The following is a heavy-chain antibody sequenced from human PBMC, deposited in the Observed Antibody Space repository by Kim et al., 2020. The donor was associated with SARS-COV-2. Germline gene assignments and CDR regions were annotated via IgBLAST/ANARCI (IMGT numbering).Heavy chain of an antibody. J-gene: IGHJ6*02. D-gene: IGHD3-9*01. V-gene: IGHV3-33*06. CDR1: GFTFSSYG. CDR3: AKGSGILTGWAYYYYGMDV. CDR2: IWYDGSNK. Sequence: GGSLRLSCAASGFTFSSYGMHWVRQAPGKGLEWVAVIWYDGSNKYYADSVKGRFTISRDNSKNTLYLQMNSLRAEDTAVYYCAKGSGILTGWAYYYYGMDVWGQGTTVTVSS.